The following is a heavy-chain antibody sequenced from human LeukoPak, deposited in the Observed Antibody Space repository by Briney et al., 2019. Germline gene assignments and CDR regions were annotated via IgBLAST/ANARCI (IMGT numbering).Heavy chain of an antibody. CDR1: GFTFSSYG. CDR2: ISYDGSNK. Sequence: PGRSLRLSCAASGFTFSSYGMHWVRQAPGKGLEWVAVISYDGSNKYYADSVKGRFTISRDNSKNTLYLQMNSLRAEDTAVYYCASSGVVPAAISYWGQGTPVTVSS. V-gene: IGHV3-30*03. J-gene: IGHJ4*02. CDR3: ASSGVVPAAISY. D-gene: IGHD2-2*01.